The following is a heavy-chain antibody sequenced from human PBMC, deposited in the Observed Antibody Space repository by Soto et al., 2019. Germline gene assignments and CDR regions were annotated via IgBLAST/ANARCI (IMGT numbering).Heavy chain of an antibody. CDR1: GVSISSDY. CDR2: IYYSGST. D-gene: IGHD3-10*01. CDR3: AGNMVRGVINGVRYYYMDV. Sequence: SETLSLTCTVSGVSISSDYWTWIRQPPGKGLEWIGYIYYSGSTNYNPSLKSRVTISVDTSKNQFSLKLSSVTAADTAVYYCAGNMVRGVINGVRYYYMDVWGKGTTVTVSS. J-gene: IGHJ6*03. V-gene: IGHV4-59*01.